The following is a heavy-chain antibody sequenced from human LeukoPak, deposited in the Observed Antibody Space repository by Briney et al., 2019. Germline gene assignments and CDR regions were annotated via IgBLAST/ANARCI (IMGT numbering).Heavy chain of an antibody. V-gene: IGHV1-2*02. J-gene: IGHJ5*02. Sequence: ASVRVSCKSSGYTFTGYYLHWVRQAPGHGLEWIGWVYPNSGDTNYAQKFQGRVMMTGDTSISTAYMELSRLTSDDTAVYYCTRENNWFDAWGQGTLVTVSS. CDR2: VYPNSGDT. CDR3: TRENNWFDA. CDR1: GYTFTGYY.